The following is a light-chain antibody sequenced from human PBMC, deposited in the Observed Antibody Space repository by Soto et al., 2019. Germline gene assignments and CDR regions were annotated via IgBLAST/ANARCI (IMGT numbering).Light chain of an antibody. CDR1: QDVNNK. V-gene: IGKV1-12*01. CDR2: GSS. CDR3: QQCNSFPRT. Sequence: DIQMTQSPSSVSASVGDRVTITCRASQDVNNKLSWYQQKLGQAPNLLIYGSSSLRRGVPSTFSADGSGADFTLTISSLQTEDFQTYYFQQCNSFPRTFGGGDRVDSK. J-gene: IGKJ4*01.